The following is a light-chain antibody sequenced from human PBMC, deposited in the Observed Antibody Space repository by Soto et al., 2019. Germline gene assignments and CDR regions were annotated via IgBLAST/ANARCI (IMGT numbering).Light chain of an antibody. Sequence: QSALTQPASVSGSPGQSITISCTGNSREVGGYNYVSWYQQHPGKAPKLMIYDVSNRPSGVSNRFSGSKSGNTASLTISGLQAEDEADYYCSSYTSSSTLVVFGGGTKLTVL. V-gene: IGLV2-14*01. CDR1: SREVGGYNY. CDR3: SSYTSSSTLVV. J-gene: IGLJ2*01. CDR2: DVS.